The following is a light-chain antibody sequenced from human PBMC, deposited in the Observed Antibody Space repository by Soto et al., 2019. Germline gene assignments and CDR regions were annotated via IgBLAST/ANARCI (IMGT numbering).Light chain of an antibody. CDR3: QQYNDWPLT. CDR1: PSVSSN. V-gene: IGKV3-15*01. Sequence: EIVMTQSPVTLSVSRGERATLSCRASPSVSSNLAWYQKKPGQAPRLLIDGASIRATGIPARFSGSGSGTEFTLTISSLQSEDFAVYYCQQYNDWPLTFGGGTKVDMK. J-gene: IGKJ4*01. CDR2: GAS.